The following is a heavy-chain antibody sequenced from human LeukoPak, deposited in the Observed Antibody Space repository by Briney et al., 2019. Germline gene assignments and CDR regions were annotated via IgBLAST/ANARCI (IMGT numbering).Heavy chain of an antibody. CDR1: GGSISSGGYY. V-gene: IGHV4-31*03. CDR3: ARVNTYDFWSGYYWPYYFDY. Sequence: SETLSLTCTVSGGSISSGGYYWSWIRQHPGKGLEWIGYIYYSGSTYYNPSLKSRVTISVDTSKNQFSLKLSSVTAADTAVYYSARVNTYDFWSGYYWPYYFDYWGQGTLVTVSS. D-gene: IGHD3-3*01. J-gene: IGHJ4*02. CDR2: IYYSGST.